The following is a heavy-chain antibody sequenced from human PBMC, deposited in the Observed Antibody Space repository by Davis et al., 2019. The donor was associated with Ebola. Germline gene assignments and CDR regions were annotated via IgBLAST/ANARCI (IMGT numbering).Heavy chain of an antibody. J-gene: IGHJ6*02. V-gene: IGHV1-69*04. CDR2: TIPFLGIT. CDR3: VRAGGSNYDFYYYYDMDV. CDR1: GGTFSNFG. D-gene: IGHD3-10*01. Sequence: SVKVSCKASGGTFSNFGINWMRQAPGQGLEWMGRTIPFLGITNYAQKFQGRVKITADKSTGTVYMDLSSLRSEDTAIYFCVRAGGSNYDFYYYYDMDVWGQGTTVTASS.